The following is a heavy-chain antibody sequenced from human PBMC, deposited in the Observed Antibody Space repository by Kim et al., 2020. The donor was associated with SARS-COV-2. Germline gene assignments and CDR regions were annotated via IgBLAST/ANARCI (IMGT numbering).Heavy chain of an antibody. Sequence: GGSLRLSCAASGFTFSSYGMHWVRQAPGKGLEWVAVIWYDGSNKYYADSVKGRFTISRDNSKNTLYLQMNSLRAEDTAVYYCARDSRSSSWWGMDVWGQGTTVTVSS. CDR3: ARDSRSSSWWGMDV. V-gene: IGHV3-33*08. J-gene: IGHJ6*02. CDR1: GFTFSSYG. D-gene: IGHD6-13*01. CDR2: IWYDGSNK.